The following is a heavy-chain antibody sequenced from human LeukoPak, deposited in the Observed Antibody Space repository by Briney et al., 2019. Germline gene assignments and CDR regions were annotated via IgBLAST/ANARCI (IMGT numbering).Heavy chain of an antibody. CDR2: ISSSSTTI. D-gene: IGHD5-24*01. CDR3: ARDGDGRDYFDY. J-gene: IGHJ4*02. CDR1: GFTFSSYN. Sequence: GGSLRLSCAASGFTFSSYNMNWVRQAPGKWLEWVSYISSSSTTIYYADSVQGRFTICRDNAKNSLYLQMSTLRAGDTAVYYCARDGDGRDYFDYWGQGTLVTVSS. V-gene: IGHV3-48*01.